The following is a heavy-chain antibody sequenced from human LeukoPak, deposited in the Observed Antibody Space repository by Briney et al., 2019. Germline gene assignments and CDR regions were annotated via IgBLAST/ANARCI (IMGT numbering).Heavy chain of an antibody. D-gene: IGHD2-2*01. Sequence: SSETLSLTCTVSGGSISSYYCSWIRQPPGKGLEWIGYIYYSGSTYYNPSLKSRVTISVDTSKNQFSLKLSSVTAADTAVYYCARAVYCSSTSCQFDYWGQGTLVTVSS. CDR3: ARAVYCSSTSCQFDY. CDR2: IYYSGST. CDR1: GGSISSYY. J-gene: IGHJ4*02. V-gene: IGHV4-59*08.